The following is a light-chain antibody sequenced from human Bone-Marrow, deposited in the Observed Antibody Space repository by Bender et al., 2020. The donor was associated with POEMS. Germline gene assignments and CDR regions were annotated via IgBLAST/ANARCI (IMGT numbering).Light chain of an antibody. CDR3: CSYAGSHTWV. CDR2: EAD. Sequence: QSALTQPASVSGSPGQSITISCTGTNSDVGTYNLVSWYQQRPGKGPKLLIYEADERPSGLSHRFSASKSGNTASLTISGLQPEDEGDYYCCSYAGSHTWVFGGGTKVTVL. J-gene: IGLJ3*02. V-gene: IGLV2-23*01. CDR1: NSDVGTYNL.